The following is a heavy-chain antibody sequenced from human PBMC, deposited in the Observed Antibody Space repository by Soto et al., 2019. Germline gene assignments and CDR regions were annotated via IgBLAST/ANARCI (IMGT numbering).Heavy chain of an antibody. CDR1: GFTFRIYS. CDR3: ARGARDTTMIPHDI. CDR2: ISSSSSYI. Sequence: PGGSLRLSCAASGFTFRIYSMNWVRQAPGKGLEWVSSISSSSSYIYYADSVKGRFTISRDNAKNSLYLEMNSLRGDDTAVYYCARGARDTTMIPHDIWGQGTTVTVSS. D-gene: IGHD5-18*01. J-gene: IGHJ3*02. V-gene: IGHV3-21*06.